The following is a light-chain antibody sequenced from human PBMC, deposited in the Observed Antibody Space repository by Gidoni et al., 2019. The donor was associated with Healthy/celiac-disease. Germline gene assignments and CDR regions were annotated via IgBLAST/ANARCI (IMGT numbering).Light chain of an antibody. CDR2: DAS. V-gene: IGKV3-11*01. Sequence: EIVLTQSPATLSLSPGERATLSCRASQSVSSYLAWYQQKPGQAPRLLIYDASNRATGIPARFSGSGSVTYFTLTISSLEPEDFAVYYCQQRSNWPQITFGQGTRLEIK. CDR3: QQRSNWPQIT. CDR1: QSVSSY. J-gene: IGKJ5*01.